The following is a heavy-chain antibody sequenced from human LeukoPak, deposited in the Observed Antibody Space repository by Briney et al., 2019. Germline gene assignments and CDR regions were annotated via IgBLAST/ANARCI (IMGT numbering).Heavy chain of an antibody. CDR2: ISYDGSNK. CDR1: GFTFSSYA. D-gene: IGHD2-2*01. Sequence: PGGSLRLSCAASGFTFSSYAMHWVRQAPGKGLEWVAVISYDGSNKYYADSVKGRFTISRDNSKNTLYLQMNSLRAEDTAVYYCARGEDMVVVPAAMLDYWGQGTLVTVSS. V-gene: IGHV3-30*04. J-gene: IGHJ4*02. CDR3: ARGEDMVVVPAAMLDY.